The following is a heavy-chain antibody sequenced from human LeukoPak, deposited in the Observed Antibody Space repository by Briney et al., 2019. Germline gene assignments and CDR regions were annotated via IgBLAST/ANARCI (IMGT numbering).Heavy chain of an antibody. CDR3: AGKKGRSYGYGFAY. Sequence: ASVKVSCKASGYTDIYWVRQATGQGPEWMGWINPNTGRPDYAQRFQGRVSLTRDNSVNTAYMELSGLTYEDTAVYYCAGKKGRSYGYGFAYWGQGTLVTVPS. CDR1: GYTD. D-gene: IGHD5-18*01. CDR2: INPNTGRP. J-gene: IGHJ4*02. V-gene: IGHV1-8*01.